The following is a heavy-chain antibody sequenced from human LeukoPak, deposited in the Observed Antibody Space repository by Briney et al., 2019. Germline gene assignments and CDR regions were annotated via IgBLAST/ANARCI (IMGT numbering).Heavy chain of an antibody. CDR2: ISYDGSNK. Sequence: GGSLRLSCAASGFTFSSYAMSWVRQAPGKGLEWVAVISYDGSNKYYADSVKGRFTISRDNSKNTLYLQMNSLRAEDTAVYYCAKDFMVRGVITGDPFDYWGQGTLVTVSS. J-gene: IGHJ4*02. D-gene: IGHD3-10*01. CDR3: AKDFMVRGVITGDPFDY. V-gene: IGHV3-30*18. CDR1: GFTFSSYA.